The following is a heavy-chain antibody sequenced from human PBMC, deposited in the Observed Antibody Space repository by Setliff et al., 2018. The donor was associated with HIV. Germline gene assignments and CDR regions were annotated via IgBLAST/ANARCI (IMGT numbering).Heavy chain of an antibody. V-gene: IGHV3-74*01. D-gene: IGHD1-20*01. CDR1: GFTFSSYW. CDR2: MNTDGSST. J-gene: IGHJ6*03. Sequence: GGSLRLSCAASGFTFSSYWMHWVRQAPGKGLVWVFGMNTDGSSTRYADSVKGRFTISRDNAKNTVFLQMNGLRSEDTAIYYCAKSFASGPTNWNIDVWGKGTTVTVSS. CDR3: AKSFASGPTNWNIDV.